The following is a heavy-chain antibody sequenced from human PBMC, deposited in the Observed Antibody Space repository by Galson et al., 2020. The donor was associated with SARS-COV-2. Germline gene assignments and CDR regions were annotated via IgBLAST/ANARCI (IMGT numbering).Heavy chain of an antibody. CDR2: VYHSGNT. D-gene: IGHD3-10*01. CDR1: GDSISSGYYY. CDR3: VRVQYDYGGELDY. J-gene: IGHJ4*02. Sequence: SETLSLTCSVSGDSISSGYYYWGWIRQPPGKGLEWIGSVYHSGNTYYNPSLKSRVSLSLDRPKNQFSLIVGSATDADTAVYYCVRVQYDYGGELDYWGQGILVTVSS. V-gene: IGHV4-38-2*02.